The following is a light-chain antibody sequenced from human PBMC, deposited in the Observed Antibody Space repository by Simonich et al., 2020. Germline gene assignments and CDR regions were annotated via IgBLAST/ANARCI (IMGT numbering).Light chain of an antibody. V-gene: IGKV4-1*01. CDR2: WAS. J-gene: IGKJ4*01. CDR1: QGVLYSSNNKNY. Sequence: DIVMTQSPDSLAVSLGERATINCKSSQGVLYSSNNKNYLAWYQHKPGQPPKLLIYWASTRESGVPDRFSGSGSGTDFTLTISSLQAEDVADYYCQQYYSTPLTFGGGTKVEIK. CDR3: QQYYSTPLT.